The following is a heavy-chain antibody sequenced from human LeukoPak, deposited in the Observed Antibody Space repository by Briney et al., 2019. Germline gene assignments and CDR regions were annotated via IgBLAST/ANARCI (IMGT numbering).Heavy chain of an antibody. Sequence: ASVKVSCKASGGTFSSYAISWVRQAPGQGLEWMGIINPSGGSTSYAQKFQGRVTMTRDTSTSTVYMELSSLRSEDTAVYYCARAAGWSGPNWFDPWGQGTLVTVSS. J-gene: IGHJ5*02. V-gene: IGHV1-46*01. CDR3: ARAAGWSGPNWFDP. D-gene: IGHD3-3*01. CDR2: INPSGGST. CDR1: GGTFSSYA.